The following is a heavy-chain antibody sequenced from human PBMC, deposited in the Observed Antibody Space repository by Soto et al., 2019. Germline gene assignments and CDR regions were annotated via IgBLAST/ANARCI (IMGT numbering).Heavy chain of an antibody. Sequence: PGGSLRLSCAASGFTFGTTDMSWVRQAPGEGLEWVSTIDGSGGITYYADSVKGRFTISRDNSRNTVYLQMNSLRGDATALYYCVKNSGWFNTWGQGALVTVSS. D-gene: IGHD3-10*01. CDR1: GFTFGTTD. CDR3: VKNSGWFNT. V-gene: IGHV3-23*01. CDR2: IDGSGGIT. J-gene: IGHJ5*02.